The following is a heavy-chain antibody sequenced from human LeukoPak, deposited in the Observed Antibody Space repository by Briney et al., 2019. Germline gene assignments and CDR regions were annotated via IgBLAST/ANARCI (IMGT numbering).Heavy chain of an antibody. D-gene: IGHD6-19*01. Sequence: GGSLRLSCAASGFTFSDYYMSWIRQAPGKGLEWVSYISSSGSTIYYADSVKGRFTISRDNAKDSLYLQMNSLRAEDTAVYYCARPQEQWLVLAFDIWGQGTMVTVSS. CDR3: ARPQEQWLVLAFDI. V-gene: IGHV3-11*01. CDR2: ISSSGSTI. CDR1: GFTFSDYY. J-gene: IGHJ3*02.